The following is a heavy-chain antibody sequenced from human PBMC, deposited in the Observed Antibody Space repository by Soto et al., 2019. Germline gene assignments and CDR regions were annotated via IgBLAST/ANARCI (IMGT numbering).Heavy chain of an antibody. D-gene: IGHD6-19*01. Sequence: TSVKVSCKASGYTFTSYGISWVRQAPGQGLEWMGWISAYNGNTNYAQKLQGRVTMTTDTSTSTAYMELRSLRSADTAVYYCARAPPSIAVAGAYYCYFGMDVWCQGTTVTVS. CDR1: GYTFTSYG. J-gene: IGHJ6*02. CDR2: ISAYNGNT. V-gene: IGHV1-18*01. CDR3: ARAPPSIAVAGAYYCYFGMDV.